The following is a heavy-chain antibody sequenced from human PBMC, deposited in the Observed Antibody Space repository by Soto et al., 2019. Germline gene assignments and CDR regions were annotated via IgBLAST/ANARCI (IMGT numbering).Heavy chain of an antibody. CDR3: AKGPYDYIWGSYRPDQPS. V-gene: IGHV3-23*01. Sequence: GGSLRLSCAASGFTFSSYAMSWVRQAPGKGLEWVSAISGSGGSTYYADSVKGRFTISRDNSKNTLYLQMNSLRAEDTAVYYCAKGPYDYIWGSYRPDQPSWGQGTLVTVSS. D-gene: IGHD3-16*02. CDR2: ISGSGGST. J-gene: IGHJ4*02. CDR1: GFTFSSYA.